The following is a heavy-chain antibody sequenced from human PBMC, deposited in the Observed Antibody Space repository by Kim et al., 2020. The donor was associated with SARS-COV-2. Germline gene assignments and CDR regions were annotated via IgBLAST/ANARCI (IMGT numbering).Heavy chain of an antibody. Sequence: GGSLRLSCAASGFTFSSYSMNWVRQAPGKGLEWVSSISSSSSYIYYADSVKGRFTISRDNAKNSLYLQMNSLRAEDTAVYYCARSGPAAMFFDYWGQGTLVTVSS. J-gene: IGHJ4*02. V-gene: IGHV3-21*01. CDR3: ARSGPAAMFFDY. CDR1: GFTFSSYS. CDR2: ISSSSSYI. D-gene: IGHD2-2*01.